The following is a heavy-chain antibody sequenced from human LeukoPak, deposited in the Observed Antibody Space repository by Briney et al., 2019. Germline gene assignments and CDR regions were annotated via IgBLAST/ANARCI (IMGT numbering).Heavy chain of an antibody. J-gene: IGHJ4*02. CDR3: ARDVGAADDY. Sequence: SETLSLTCTVSGGSISSYYWSWIRQPPGKGLEWIGYIYYSGSTNYNPSLKSRVTISVDTSKNQFSLKLSSVTAADTAVYYCARDVGAADDYWGQGTLVTVSS. CDR1: GGSISSYY. CDR2: IYYSGST. D-gene: IGHD1-26*01. V-gene: IGHV4-59*01.